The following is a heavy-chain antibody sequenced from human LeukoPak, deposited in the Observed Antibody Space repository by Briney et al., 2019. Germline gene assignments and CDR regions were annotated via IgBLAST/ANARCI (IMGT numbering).Heavy chain of an antibody. Sequence: PGGSLRLSCAASGFTFSSYAMSWVRQAPGKGLEWVSAISGSGGSTYYADSVKGRFTISRDNSKNTLYLQMNSLRAEDAAVYYCAKGPWFGELLYFQHWGQGTLVTVSS. D-gene: IGHD3-10*01. J-gene: IGHJ1*01. CDR2: ISGSGGST. V-gene: IGHV3-23*01. CDR1: GFTFSSYA. CDR3: AKGPWFGELLYFQH.